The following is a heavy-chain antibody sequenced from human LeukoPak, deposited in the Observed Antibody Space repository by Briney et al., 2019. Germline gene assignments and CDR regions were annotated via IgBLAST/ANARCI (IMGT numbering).Heavy chain of an antibody. CDR2: INLDGSVI. CDR3: ATSDDSSGSD. D-gene: IGHD3-22*01. J-gene: IGHJ4*02. V-gene: IGHV3-7*01. Sequence: PGGSLRLSCAASGFTFSGYWMSWVRQAPGKGLEWVANINLDGSVIHYVDSAKGRFIISRDNAKNSLYLQMNYLRAEDTAFYYCATSDDSSGSDWGQGTLVTVSS. CDR1: GFTFSGYW.